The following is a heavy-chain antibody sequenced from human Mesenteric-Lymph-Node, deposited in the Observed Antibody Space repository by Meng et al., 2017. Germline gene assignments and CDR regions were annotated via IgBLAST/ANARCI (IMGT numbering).Heavy chain of an antibody. V-gene: IGHV1-8*03. CDR1: GYTFTSYD. CDR2: MNPNSGNT. CDR3: ARAYSYGDIDY. Sequence: ASVKVSCKASGYTFTSYDINWVRQATGQGLEWMGWMNPNSGNTGYAQKFQGRVTITRNTSISTAYIKLSSLRSEDTAVYYCARAYSYGDIDYWGQGTLVTVSS. J-gene: IGHJ4*02. D-gene: IGHD5-18*01.